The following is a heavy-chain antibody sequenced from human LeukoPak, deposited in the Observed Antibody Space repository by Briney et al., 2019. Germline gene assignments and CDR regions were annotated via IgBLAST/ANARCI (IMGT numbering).Heavy chain of an antibody. J-gene: IGHJ6*02. D-gene: IGHD3-10*01. CDR3: ARGLEGYYGPVYSMDV. CDR2: IYTSGST. V-gene: IGHV4-61*02. Sequence: TTSETLSLTCTVSGGSISSGSYYWSWIRQPAGKGLEWIGRIYTSGSTNYNPSLKSRVTISVDTSKNQFSLKLSSVTAADTAVYYCARGLEGYYGPVYSMDVWGQGTTVTVSS. CDR1: GGSISSGSYY.